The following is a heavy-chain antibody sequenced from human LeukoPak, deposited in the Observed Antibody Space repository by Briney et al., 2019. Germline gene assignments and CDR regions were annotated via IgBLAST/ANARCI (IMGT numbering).Heavy chain of an antibody. D-gene: IGHD1-1*01. CDR2: ISSSSSNI. CDR1: GFTFSSYS. V-gene: IGHV3-48*04. J-gene: IGHJ4*02. Sequence: QPGGSLRLSCAASGFTFSSYSMNWVRQAPGKGLEWVSYISSSSSNIYYADSVKGRFTISRDNAKNSLYLQMNSLRAEDTDVYYCARTYNWNDVVNFWGQGTLVTVSS. CDR3: ARTYNWNDVVNF.